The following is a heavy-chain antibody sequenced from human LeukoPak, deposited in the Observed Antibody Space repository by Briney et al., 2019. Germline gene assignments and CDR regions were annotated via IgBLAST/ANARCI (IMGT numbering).Heavy chain of an antibody. CDR1: GFTVRSNY. Sequence: AGGSLRLSCAASGFTVRSNYMSWVRQAPGKGLEWVSVIYSGGSTYYADSVKGRFTISRDNSKNTLYLQMNSLRAEDTAVYYCARSYSSTWDDAFDIWGQGTMVTVSS. CDR2: IYSGGST. J-gene: IGHJ3*02. V-gene: IGHV3-53*01. D-gene: IGHD6-13*01. CDR3: ARSYSSTWDDAFDI.